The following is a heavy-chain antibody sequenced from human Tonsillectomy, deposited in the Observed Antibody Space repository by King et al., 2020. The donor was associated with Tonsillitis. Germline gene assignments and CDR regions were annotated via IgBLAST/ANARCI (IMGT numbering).Heavy chain of an antibody. V-gene: IGHV2-5*01. J-gene: IGHJ3*02. CDR3: AHRHAVEFDRAYGDFDI. CDR2: IYWNNDK. Sequence: TLKESGPTLVKPKQTLTLTCTFSGFSLSTPGVGVGWIRQPPGKALEWLALIYWNNDKLYSPSLKSRLTITKDTSKNHVVLTMTNMDAVDTATFYCAHRHAVEFDRAYGDFDIWGLGTTVTVSS. D-gene: IGHD3-10*01. CDR1: GFSLSTPGVG.